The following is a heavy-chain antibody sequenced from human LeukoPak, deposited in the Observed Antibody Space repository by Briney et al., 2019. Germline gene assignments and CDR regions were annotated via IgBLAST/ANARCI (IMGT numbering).Heavy chain of an antibody. CDR2: IYTSGST. V-gene: IGHV4-4*07. Sequence: SETLSLTCTVSGGSISSYYWSWIRQPAGKGLEWIGRIYTSGSTNYNPSLKSRVTMSVDTSKNQFSLKLSSVTGADTAVYYCARVTGFMVRGPPGWFDPWGQGTLVTVSS. J-gene: IGHJ5*02. CDR1: GGSISSYY. CDR3: ARVTGFMVRGPPGWFDP. D-gene: IGHD3-10*01.